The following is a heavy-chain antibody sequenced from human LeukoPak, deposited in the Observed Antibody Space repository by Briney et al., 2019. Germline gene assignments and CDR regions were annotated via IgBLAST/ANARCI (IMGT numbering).Heavy chain of an antibody. D-gene: IGHD3-3*01. J-gene: IGHJ4*02. CDR1: GFTFSSYA. CDR2: ISYDGSNK. CDR3: ARESETYYDFWSGYYYGSDY. V-gene: IGHV3-30-3*01. Sequence: GGSLRLSCAASGFTFSSYAMHWVRRAPGKGLEWVAVISYDGSNKYYADSVKGRFTISRDNSKNTLYLQMNSLRAEDTAVYYCARESETYYDFWSGYYYGSDYWGQGTLVTVSS.